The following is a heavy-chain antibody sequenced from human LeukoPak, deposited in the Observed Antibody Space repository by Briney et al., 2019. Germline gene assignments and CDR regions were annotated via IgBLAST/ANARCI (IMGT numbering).Heavy chain of an antibody. CDR3: ARVEDIVVVPYRIYYYYYGMDV. V-gene: IGHV1-18*01. CDR2: ISAYNGNT. CDR1: GYTFTSYG. D-gene: IGHD2-21*01. Sequence: ASVKVSCKASGYTFTSYGISWVRQAPGQGLEWMGWISAYNGNTNYAQKLQGRVTMTTDTSTSTAYMELRSLRSDDTAVYYCARVEDIVVVPYRIYYYYYGMDVWGQGTTVTVSS. J-gene: IGHJ6*02.